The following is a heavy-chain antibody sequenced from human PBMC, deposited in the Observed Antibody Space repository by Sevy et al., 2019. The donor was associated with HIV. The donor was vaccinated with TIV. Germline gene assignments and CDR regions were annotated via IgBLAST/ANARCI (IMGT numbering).Heavy chain of an antibody. Sequence: GGSLRLSCAASGFTFSDYYMSWIRQAPGKGLEWVSYISISSDYKNYADSVKGRFTISRDNAKNSLYLQMNSLRAEDTAVYYCARGRGIAAAHYFDYWGQGTLVTVSS. D-gene: IGHD6-13*01. J-gene: IGHJ4*02. V-gene: IGHV3-11*06. CDR1: GFTFSDYY. CDR3: ARGRGIAAAHYFDY. CDR2: ISISSDYK.